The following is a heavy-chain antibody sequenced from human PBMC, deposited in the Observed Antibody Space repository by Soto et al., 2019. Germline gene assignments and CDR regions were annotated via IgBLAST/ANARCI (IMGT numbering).Heavy chain of an antibody. CDR2: IVPIYRTA. D-gene: IGHD6-13*01. Sequence: ASVKVSCKASGGTFSSYRFNWVRQARGQGLEWLGGIVPIYRTADYAQKFQGRVTITADESTRTVYLELSSLKSQDTALYYCARDTGAKLSSSWGQGTLVTV. CDR3: ARDTGAKLSSS. CDR1: GGTFSSYR. J-gene: IGHJ4*02. V-gene: IGHV1-69*13.